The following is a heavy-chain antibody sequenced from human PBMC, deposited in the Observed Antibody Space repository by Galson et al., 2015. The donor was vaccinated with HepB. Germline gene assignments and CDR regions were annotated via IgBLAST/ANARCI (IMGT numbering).Heavy chain of an antibody. D-gene: IGHD4-11*01. CDR1: GFTIRNYG. Sequence: SLRLSCAASGFTIRNYGMHWVRQAPGKGLEWVAVISYDGSKTYYADSVEGRLTISKDNSKDTLYLQINSLRPEDTAVYYCATGAPYSSYYFDFWGQGTLVTVSS. CDR3: ATGAPYSSYYFDF. J-gene: IGHJ4*02. V-gene: IGHV3-30*03. CDR2: ISYDGSKT.